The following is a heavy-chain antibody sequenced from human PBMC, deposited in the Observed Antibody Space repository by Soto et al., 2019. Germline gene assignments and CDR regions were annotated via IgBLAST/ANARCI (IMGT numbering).Heavy chain of an antibody. CDR2: ISAYNGNT. V-gene: IGHV1-18*01. J-gene: IGHJ6*02. CDR1: GYTFTSYG. Sequence: QVQLVQSGAEVKKPGASVKVSCKASGYTFTSYGISWVRQAPGQGLEWMGWISAYNGNTNYAQKLQGRVTMTTDTATSTAYMELRSLRSDDTAVYYCAREIVVVVAATIYYGMDVWGQGTTVTVSS. CDR3: AREIVVVVAATIYYGMDV. D-gene: IGHD2-15*01.